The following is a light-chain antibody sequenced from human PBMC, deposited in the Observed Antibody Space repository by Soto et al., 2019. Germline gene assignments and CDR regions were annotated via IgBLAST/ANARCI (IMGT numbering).Light chain of an antibody. CDR1: QTLNNY. CDR2: AAS. CDR3: QQSFSPLLT. V-gene: IGKV1-39*01. Sequence: DIQITQAPSSLSASVGDIVTITCRASQTLNNYLTWFQQKPGKAPKVLIYAASTLQSGVPSRFSGSGSGAEFTLTISSLQPEDFANYYCQQSFSPLLTFGGGTKVDIK. J-gene: IGKJ4*01.